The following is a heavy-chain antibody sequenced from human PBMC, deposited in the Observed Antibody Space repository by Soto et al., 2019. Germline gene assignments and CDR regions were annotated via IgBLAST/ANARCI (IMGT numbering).Heavy chain of an antibody. V-gene: IGHV3-23*01. CDR3: AKALRSESDY. D-gene: IGHD4-17*01. J-gene: IGHJ4*02. CDR2: ITGSGGST. Sequence: PGGSLRLSCAASGFTFSNYAMTWVRQAPGKELKWVSSITGSGGSTYYADSVKGRFTISRDNSKNTLYLQMNSLRVDDTAIYYCAKALRSESDYWGKGTLVTVSS. CDR1: GFTFSNYA.